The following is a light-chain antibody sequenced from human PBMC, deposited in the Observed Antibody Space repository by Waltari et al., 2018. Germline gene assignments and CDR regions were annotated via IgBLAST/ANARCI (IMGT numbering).Light chain of an antibody. CDR2: GAS. V-gene: IGKV3-20*01. CDR3: QDYGT. Sequence: EIVLTQSPGTLSLSPGARATLSCRDSQSVSSSFLAWYQQKPGQAPRLLSYGASSRATGIPDRFSGSPSGTDFTLTISRLEPEDFAVFYCQDYGTFGQGTMVEIK. J-gene: IGKJ1*01. CDR1: QSVSSSF.